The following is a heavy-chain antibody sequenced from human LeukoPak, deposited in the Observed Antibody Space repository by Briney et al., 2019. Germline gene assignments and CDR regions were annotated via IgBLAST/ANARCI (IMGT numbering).Heavy chain of an antibody. J-gene: IGHJ4*02. CDR2: IKQDGSER. CDR1: GFTFNSDW. CDR3: ARDPRLNYDILTGHFDY. V-gene: IGHV3-7*01. Sequence: PGWSLRLSCAASGFTFNSDWMSWVRQAPGKGLEWVANIKQDGSERYYVDSVKGRFTISRDNAKNSLYLQMNSLRAEDTAVYYCARDPRLNYDILTGHFDYWGQGTLVTVSS. D-gene: IGHD3-9*01.